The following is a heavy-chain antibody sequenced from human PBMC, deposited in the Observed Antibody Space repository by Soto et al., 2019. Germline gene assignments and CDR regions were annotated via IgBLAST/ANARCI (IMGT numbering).Heavy chain of an antibody. J-gene: IGHJ6*02. D-gene: IGHD3-10*01. V-gene: IGHV3-23*01. CDR2: ISGSGGST. Sequence: GGSLRLSCAASGFTFSSYAMSWVRQSPGKGLEWVSAISGSGGSTYYADSVKGRFTISRDNSKNTLYLQMNSLRAEDTAVYYCAKGLRAYYYGMDVWGQGTTVTVSS. CDR3: AKGLRAYYYGMDV. CDR1: GFTFSSYA.